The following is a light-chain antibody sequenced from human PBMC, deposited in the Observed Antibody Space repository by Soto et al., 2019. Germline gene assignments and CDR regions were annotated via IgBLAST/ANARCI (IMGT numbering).Light chain of an antibody. J-gene: IGKJ1*01. CDR1: ESVSSY. CDR3: HQYLNWPQA. V-gene: IGKV3D-15*01. CDR2: GAS. Sequence: ETVMTQSPATLSVSPGERATLSCRASESVSSYLAWYQQKPGQAPRLLIYGASARATGVPARFSGSGSGTDFTLIISSLQPEDFAVYSCHQYLNWPQAFGQGTKVEIK.